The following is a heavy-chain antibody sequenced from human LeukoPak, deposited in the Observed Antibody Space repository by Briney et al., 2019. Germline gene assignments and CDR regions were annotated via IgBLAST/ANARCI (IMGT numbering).Heavy chain of an antibody. J-gene: IGHJ6*03. V-gene: IGHV4-59*11. CDR2: IYGSGST. D-gene: IGHD5-12*01. CDR1: GDSLSSHY. CDR3: ARVATYFYYYMDV. Sequence: SETLSLTCTVSGDSLSSHYWSWIRQPPGRGLEWIGYIYGSGSTHYDPSLRSRVTISEDTSKNQFSLKLTSVTAADTAVYYCARVATYFYYYMDVWGKGTTVTVSS.